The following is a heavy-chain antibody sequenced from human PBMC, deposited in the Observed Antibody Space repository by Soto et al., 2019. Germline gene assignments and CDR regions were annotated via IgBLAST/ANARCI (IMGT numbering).Heavy chain of an antibody. Sequence: ASVKVSCKASGYTFTSYGISWVRQAPGQGLEWMGWISAYNGNTNYAQKLQGRVTMTTDTSTSTAYMELRSLRSDDTAVYYCARDGYYSSGWAQEVYWFDPWGQGTLVNVSS. J-gene: IGHJ5*02. CDR3: ARDGYYSSGWAQEVYWFDP. D-gene: IGHD6-19*01. V-gene: IGHV1-18*01. CDR2: ISAYNGNT. CDR1: GYTFTSYG.